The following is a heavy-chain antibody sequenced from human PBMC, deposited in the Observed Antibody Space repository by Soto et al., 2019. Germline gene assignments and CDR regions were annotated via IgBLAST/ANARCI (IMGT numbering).Heavy chain of an antibody. D-gene: IGHD1-26*01. CDR2: ISDSSIST. V-gene: IGHV3-23*01. CDR3: AKVPFVGWEVRESDY. CDR1: GFTFSNYA. Sequence: EGQLLESGGGLVQPGGSLRLSCAASGFTFSNYAMSWVRQAPGKGLEWVSTISDSSISTYYADSVKGRFTISRDNSKNTPYLQMNSLRAEDTAVYYCAKVPFVGWEVRESDYWGQGTLVTVSS. J-gene: IGHJ4*02.